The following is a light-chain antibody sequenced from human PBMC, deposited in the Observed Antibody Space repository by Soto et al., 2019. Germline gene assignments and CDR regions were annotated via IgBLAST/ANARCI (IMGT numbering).Light chain of an antibody. Sequence: QSALTQPPSVSGSPGQSVTISCTGTSSDVGTYNRVSWFQQPPGTAPKLIIYEVSNRPSGVPDRFSGSKSGNTASLSISGLRAEDEADYYCSSYTSSYTSSHTWVFRGGTKRTVL. V-gene: IGLV2-18*02. CDR3: SSYTSSYTSSHTWV. J-gene: IGLJ3*02. CDR2: EVS. CDR1: SSDVGTYNR.